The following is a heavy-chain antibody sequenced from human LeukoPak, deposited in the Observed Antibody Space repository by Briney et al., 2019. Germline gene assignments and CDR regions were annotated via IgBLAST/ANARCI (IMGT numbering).Heavy chain of an antibody. CDR1: GYTFTGYY. D-gene: IGHD3-22*01. CDR3: ARDGSDSSGYYPGY. V-gene: IGHV1-2*02. CDR2: INPNSGGT. Sequence: ASVKVSCKASGYTFTGYYMHWVRQAPGQGLERMGWINPNSGGTNYAQKFQGRVTMTRDTSISTAYMELSRLRSDDTAVYYCARDGSDSSGYYPGYWGQGTLVTVSS. J-gene: IGHJ4*02.